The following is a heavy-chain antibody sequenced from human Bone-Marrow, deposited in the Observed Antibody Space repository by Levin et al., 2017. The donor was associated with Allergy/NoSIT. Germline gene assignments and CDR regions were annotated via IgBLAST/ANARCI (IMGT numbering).Heavy chain of an antibody. Sequence: GESLKISCVGSGFSVSKPYISWVRQAPGKGLEWLSVIYNGEMTDYAESVKGRFTISRDISKNTVYLQMSSLRDEDTAVYYCTLLDYWGQGTLVSVSS. CDR2: IYNGEMT. CDR3: TLLDY. CDR1: GFSVSKPY. V-gene: IGHV3-53*01. J-gene: IGHJ4*02.